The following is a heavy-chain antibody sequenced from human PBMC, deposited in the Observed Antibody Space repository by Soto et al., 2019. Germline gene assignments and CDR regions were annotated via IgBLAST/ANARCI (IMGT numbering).Heavy chain of an antibody. J-gene: IGHJ4*02. Sequence: QVQLVQSGAEVKKPGASVKVSCKASGYTFTHYGITWVRQAPGQGLEWTGWINAYVGETKSARKYQGRITVTMDTSTNTAYLELRSLRSADTSVYYCAKGDGDTLDYWGQGTLVRVSA. CDR3: AKGDGDTLDY. CDR2: INAYVGET. V-gene: IGHV1-18*01. CDR1: GYTFTHYG.